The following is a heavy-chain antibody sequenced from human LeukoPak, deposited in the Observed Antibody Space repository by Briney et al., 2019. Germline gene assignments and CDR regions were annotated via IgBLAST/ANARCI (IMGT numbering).Heavy chain of an antibody. Sequence: PGGSLRLSCAASGFTFSDYYMSWIRQAPGKGLEWVSYISSSNSYTNYAYSVKGRFYADSVKGRFTISRDNAKSSLYLQMNSLRAEDTAVYYCASLTYYFDSSGYYPGYFQHWGQGTLVTVSS. CDR1: GFTFSDYY. D-gene: IGHD3-22*01. CDR3: ASLTYYFDSSGYYPGYFQH. J-gene: IGHJ1*01. CDR2: ISSSNSYT. V-gene: IGHV3-11*03.